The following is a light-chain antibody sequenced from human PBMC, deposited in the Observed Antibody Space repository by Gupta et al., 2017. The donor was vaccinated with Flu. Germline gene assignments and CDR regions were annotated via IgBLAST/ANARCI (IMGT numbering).Light chain of an antibody. CDR3: QQYYTCPPT. CDR1: QGIGSC. J-gene: IGKJ1*01. Sequence: GDRVTISCQASQGIGSCLAWYQQKPGRAPNLLIFNASTLQIGVPSRFSGSASGTVFTLTISRLQSEDFATYYCQQYYTCPPTFGLGTKVEVK. CDR2: NAS. V-gene: IGKV1-8*01.